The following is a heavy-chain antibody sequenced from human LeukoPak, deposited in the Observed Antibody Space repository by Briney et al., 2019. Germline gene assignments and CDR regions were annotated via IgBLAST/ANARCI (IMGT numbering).Heavy chain of an antibody. CDR1: GGSFSGYY. CDR2: MNPSGST. Sequence: SETLSLTCAVYGGSFSGYYWTWFRHTPAKGLEWIGAMNPSGSTNYNPSLKSRVTISVDTYKNQYSLKLRSVSAADTAVYYCSWRRQDVTMIVVVMTAVSYYLDVWGKGTTVTVS. D-gene: IGHD3-22*01. J-gene: IGHJ6*03. CDR3: SWRRQDVTMIVVVMTAVSYYLDV. V-gene: IGHV4-34*03.